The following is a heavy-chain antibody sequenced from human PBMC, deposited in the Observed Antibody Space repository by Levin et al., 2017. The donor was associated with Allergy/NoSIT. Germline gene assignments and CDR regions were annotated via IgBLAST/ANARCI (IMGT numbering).Heavy chain of an antibody. CDR1: GGSFSGYY. CDR2: INHSGST. D-gene: IGHD3-22*01. CDR3: ARGHYDSSGLDY. Sequence: SETLSLTCAFYGGSFSGYYWSWIRQPPGKGLEWIGEINHSGSTNYNPSLKSRVTISVDTSKNQFSLKLSSVTAADTAVYYCARGHYDSSGLDYWGQGTLVTVSS. V-gene: IGHV4-34*01. J-gene: IGHJ4*02.